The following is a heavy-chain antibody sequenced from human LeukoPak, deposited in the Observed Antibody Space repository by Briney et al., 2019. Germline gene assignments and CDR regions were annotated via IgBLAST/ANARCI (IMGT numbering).Heavy chain of an antibody. D-gene: IGHD3-10*01. CDR3: ARMYYYGSGSYGHAFDI. J-gene: IGHJ3*02. Sequence: PSETLSLTCTVSGGSISSYYWSWIRQPPGKGLEWIGYIYYSGSTNYNPSLKSRVTISVDTSKNQFSLKLSSVTAADTAVYYCARMYYYGSGSYGHAFDIWGQGTMVTVSS. V-gene: IGHV4-59*01. CDR1: GGSISSYY. CDR2: IYYSGST.